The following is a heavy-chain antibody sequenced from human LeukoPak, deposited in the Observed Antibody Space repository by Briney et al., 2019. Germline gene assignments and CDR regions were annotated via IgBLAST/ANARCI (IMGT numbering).Heavy chain of an antibody. CDR1: GGTFSCYA. J-gene: IGHJ6*02. V-gene: IGHV1-69*04. D-gene: IGHD2-15*01. CDR2: IIPIFGIA. CDR3: AASLVVGYYGMDV. Sequence: SVKVSCKASGGTFSCYAISWVRQAPGQGLEWMGRIIPIFGIANYAQKFQGRVTIAADKSTSTAYMELSSLRSEDTAVYYCAASLVVGYYGMDVWGQGTTLTVSS.